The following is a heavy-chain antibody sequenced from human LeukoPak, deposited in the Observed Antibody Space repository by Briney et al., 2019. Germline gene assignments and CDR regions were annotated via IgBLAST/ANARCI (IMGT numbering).Heavy chain of an antibody. CDR1: GFTFSSYS. D-gene: IGHD1-1*01. V-gene: IGHV3-48*01. Sequence: GGSLRLSCAASGFTFSSYSMNWGRRAPGKGLEWVSYISSSSSTIYYADSVKGRFTISRDNAKNSLYLQMNSLRAEDTAVYYCARALGAKNDYRGQGTLVTVSS. CDR3: ARALGAKNDY. J-gene: IGHJ4*02. CDR2: ISSSSSTI.